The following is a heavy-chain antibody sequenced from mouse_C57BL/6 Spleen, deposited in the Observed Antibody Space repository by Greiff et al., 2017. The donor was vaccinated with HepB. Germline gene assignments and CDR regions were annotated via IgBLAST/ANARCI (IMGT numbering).Heavy chain of an antibody. J-gene: IGHJ4*01. D-gene: IGHD2-4*01. CDR2: IDPSDSYT. Sequence: VQLQQPGAELVMPGASVKLSCKASGYTFTSYWMHWVKQRPGQGLEWIGEIDPSDSYTNYNQKFKGKSTLTVDKSSSTADMQLSSLTSEDSAVYYCASCYYDPFYAMDYWGQGTSVTVSS. CDR3: ASCYYDPFYAMDY. CDR1: GYTFTSYW. V-gene: IGHV1-69*01.